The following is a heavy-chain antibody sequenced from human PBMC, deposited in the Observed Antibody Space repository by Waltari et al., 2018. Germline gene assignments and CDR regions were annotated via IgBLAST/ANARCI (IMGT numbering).Heavy chain of an antibody. CDR3: ARDRGLRRLSTFEI. Sequence: QVQLQQWGAGLLKPSETLSLPCAVYGGSFSGYYWSWIRQPPGKGLEWIGEINHSGSTNYNPSLKSRITISVDTYKSQFSLKLSSVTAADTAVYYCARDRGLRRLSTFEIWGQGTMVTVSS. D-gene: IGHD3-16*02. J-gene: IGHJ3*02. V-gene: IGHV4-34*01. CDR1: GGSFSGYY. CDR2: INHSGST.